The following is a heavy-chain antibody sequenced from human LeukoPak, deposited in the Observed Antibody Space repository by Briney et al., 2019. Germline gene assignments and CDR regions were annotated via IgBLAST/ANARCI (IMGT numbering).Heavy chain of an antibody. CDR1: GFTFSSYA. CDR2: ISANGGST. CDR3: VKDRGAIAARPNS. V-gene: IGHV3-64D*09. D-gene: IGHD6-6*01. J-gene: IGHJ4*02. Sequence: PGGSLRLSCSASGFTFSSYAMHWVRQAPGKGLDFVSAISANGGSTYYADSVKGRFTISRDDSKNTLYLQISSLRAEDTAVYYCVKDRGAIAARPNSWGQGTLVTVSS.